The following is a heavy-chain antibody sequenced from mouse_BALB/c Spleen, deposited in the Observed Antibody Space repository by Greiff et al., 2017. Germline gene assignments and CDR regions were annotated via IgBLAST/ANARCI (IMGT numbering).Heavy chain of an antibody. D-gene: IGHD1-1*01. CDR1: GYTFTSYW. J-gene: IGHJ4*01. Sequence: VQLQQPGAELVKPGASVKMSCKASGYTFTSYWMHWVKQRPGQGLEWIGVIDPSDSYTSYNQKFKGKATLTVDTSFSTAYMQLSSLTSEDSAVYYCTTVVGAMDYWGQGTSVTVSS. CDR3: TTVVGAMDY. CDR2: IDPSDSYT. V-gene: IGHV1S127*01.